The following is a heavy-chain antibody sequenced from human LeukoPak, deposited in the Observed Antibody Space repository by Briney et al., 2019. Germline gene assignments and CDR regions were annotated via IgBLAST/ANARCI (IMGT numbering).Heavy chain of an antibody. D-gene: IGHD2-15*01. CDR1: GFTFSSYSM. CDR3: ARVVPYCSGGSCYPNWFDP. Sequence: GSLRLSCAASGFTFSSYSMSWVRQPPGKGLEWIGEIYHSGSTNYNPSLKSRVTISVDKSKNQFSLKLSSVTAADTAVYYCARVVPYCSGGSCYPNWFDPWGQGTLVTVSS. CDR2: IYHSGST. J-gene: IGHJ5*02. V-gene: IGHV4-4*02.